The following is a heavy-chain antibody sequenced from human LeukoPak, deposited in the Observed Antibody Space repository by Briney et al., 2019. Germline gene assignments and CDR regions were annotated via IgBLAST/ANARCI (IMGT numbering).Heavy chain of an antibody. CDR2: INPSGGSI. CDR1: GYIFTSYY. V-gene: IGHV1-46*01. Sequence: ASVKVSCKASGYIFTSYYMYWVRQAPGQGLEWMGIINPSGGSIRYAQKFQGRVTMTRDTSTSTVYMELRSLRSDDTAVYYCAGSLGYCTSNVCYLKYWGQRNLVTVSS. CDR3: AGSLGYCTSNVCYLKY. D-gene: IGHD2-8*01. J-gene: IGHJ4*02.